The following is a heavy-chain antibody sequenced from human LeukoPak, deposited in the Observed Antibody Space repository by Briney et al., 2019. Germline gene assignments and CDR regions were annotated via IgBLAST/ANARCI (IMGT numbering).Heavy chain of an antibody. CDR1: GFTFSSDW. J-gene: IGHJ4*02. Sequence: GGSLRLSCAVSGFTFSSDWMSWVRQAPGKGLEWVANINQDGRDKSYVDSVRGRFTISRDNARNSLYLQMNSLRAEDTAMYYCAGGAGYWGQGTLVTVSS. V-gene: IGHV3-7*01. CDR3: AGGAGY. CDR2: INQDGRDK.